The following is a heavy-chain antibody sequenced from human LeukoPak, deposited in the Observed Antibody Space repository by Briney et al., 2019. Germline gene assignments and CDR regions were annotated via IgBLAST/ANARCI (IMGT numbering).Heavy chain of an antibody. D-gene: IGHD1/OR15-1a*01. Sequence: PSETLSLTCTVSGGSISSYYWSWIRQPPGKGLEWIGYIYYSGSTNYNPSLKSRVTIPVDTSKNQFSLKLSSVTAADTAVYYCARSPSNTPAYYFDYWGQGTLVTVSS. CDR1: GGSISSYY. J-gene: IGHJ4*02. CDR2: IYYSGST. V-gene: IGHV4-59*01. CDR3: ARSPSNTPAYYFDY.